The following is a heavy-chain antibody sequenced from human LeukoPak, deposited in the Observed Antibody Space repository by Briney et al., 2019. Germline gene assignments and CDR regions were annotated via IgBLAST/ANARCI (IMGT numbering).Heavy chain of an antibody. CDR2: ISGSGGST. J-gene: IGHJ6*02. CDR3: ALLTTAKPGYYYGMDV. CDR1: GFTFSSYA. Sequence: GGSLRLSCAASGFTFSSYAMSWVRQAPGKGLEWVSAISGSGGSTYYADSVKGRFTISRDNSKNTLYLQMNSLRAEDTAVYYCALLTTAKPGYYYGMDVWGQGTTVTVSS. V-gene: IGHV3-23*01. D-gene: IGHD4-17*01.